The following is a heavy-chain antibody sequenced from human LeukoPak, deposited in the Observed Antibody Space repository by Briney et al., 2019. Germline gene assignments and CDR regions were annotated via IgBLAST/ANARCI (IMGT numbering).Heavy chain of an antibody. CDR2: ISYDGSNK. V-gene: IGHV3-30*04. CDR1: GFTFSSYA. Sequence: GRSLRLSCAASGFTFSSYAMHWVRQAPGKGLEWVAVISYDGSNKYYADSVKGRFTISRDNSKNTLYLQMNSLRAEDTAVYYCARESNYDILTGSFDYWGQGTLVTVSS. D-gene: IGHD3-9*01. CDR3: ARESNYDILTGSFDY. J-gene: IGHJ4*02.